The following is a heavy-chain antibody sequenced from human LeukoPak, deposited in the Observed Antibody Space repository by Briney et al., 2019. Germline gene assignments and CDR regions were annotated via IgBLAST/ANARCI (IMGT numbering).Heavy chain of an antibody. J-gene: IGHJ4*02. Sequence: GGSLRLSCAASGFPFSSYAMHWVRQAPGKGLEWVAVISYDGSNKYYADSVKGRFTISRDNSKNTLYLQMNSLRAEDTAVYYCARDKTTRAFDYWGQGALVTVSS. D-gene: IGHD1-14*01. V-gene: IGHV3-30-3*01. CDR1: GFPFSSYA. CDR2: ISYDGSNK. CDR3: ARDKTTRAFDY.